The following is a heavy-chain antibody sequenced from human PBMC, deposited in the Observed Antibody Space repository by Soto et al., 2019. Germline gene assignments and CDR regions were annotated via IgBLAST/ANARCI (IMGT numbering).Heavy chain of an antibody. J-gene: IGHJ4*02. V-gene: IGHV3-74*01. D-gene: IGHD3-3*01. CDR3: ASLPYYDFTQPDY. CDR2: INSDGSST. CDR1: VFTCSSYW. Sequence: GGSLRLCCAASVFTCSSYWMHWCRQAPGKGLVWVSRINSDGSSTSYADSVKGRFTISRDNAKNTLYLQMNSLRAEDTAVYYCASLPYYDFTQPDYWGQGTLVTVSS.